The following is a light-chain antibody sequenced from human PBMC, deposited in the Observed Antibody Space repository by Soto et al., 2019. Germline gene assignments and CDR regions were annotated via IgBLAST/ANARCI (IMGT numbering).Light chain of an antibody. CDR3: QQYNSYWT. CDR2: KAS. CDR1: QGISSY. J-gene: IGKJ1*01. Sequence: DIQMTQSPSSLSASVGDRVTITCRASQGISSYLAWYQQKPGNAPNLLIYKASTLESGVPSRFSGSGSGTEFTLTISSLQPDDFATYYCQQYNSYWTFGQGTKVDIK. V-gene: IGKV1-5*03.